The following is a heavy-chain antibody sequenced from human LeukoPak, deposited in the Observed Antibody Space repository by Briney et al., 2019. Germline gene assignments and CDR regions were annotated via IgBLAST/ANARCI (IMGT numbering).Heavy chain of an antibody. CDR1: GGSFSGYY. Sequence: PSETLSLTCGVYGGSFSGYYWSWIRQSPGKGLEWIGEINHSGSTNYNPSLKSRVTISVDTSKNQFSLKLSSVTAADTAVYYCARVMPSYYNYYMDVWGKGTTVTVSS. J-gene: IGHJ6*03. CDR3: ARVMPSYYNYYMDV. V-gene: IGHV4-34*01. CDR2: INHSGST. D-gene: IGHD2-2*01.